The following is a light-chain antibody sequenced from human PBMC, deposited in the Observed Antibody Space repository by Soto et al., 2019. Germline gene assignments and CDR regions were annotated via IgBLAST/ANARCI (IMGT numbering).Light chain of an antibody. V-gene: IGKV1-5*03. Sequence: DIQMTQSPSTLSASVGDRATITCRASQSISSWLAWYQQKPGKAPKLLIYKASSLESGVPSRFSGSGSGTEFTLTISSLQPDDFATYYCQQYNSYSHTFGQGTKLEIK. CDR1: QSISSW. CDR3: QQYNSYSHT. J-gene: IGKJ2*01. CDR2: KAS.